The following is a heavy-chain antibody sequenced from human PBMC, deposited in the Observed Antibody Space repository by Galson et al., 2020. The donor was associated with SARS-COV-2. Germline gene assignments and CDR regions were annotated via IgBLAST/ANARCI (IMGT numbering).Heavy chain of an antibody. V-gene: IGHV4-61*02. D-gene: IGHD3-10*01. CDR1: GDSIRTGRHF. J-gene: IGHJ6*03. CDR2: IYRSGDT. CDR3: AREGAEEYASGHYLGLQQYHYDMDV. Sequence: SETLSLTCTVSGDSIRTGRHFWSWIREPAGKGLEWIGRIYRSGDTHYSPSLKSRVTILVDTSKNQFSLMLNSVTAADTAVYYCAREGAEEYASGHYLGLQQYHYDMDVWGQGTTVTVSS.